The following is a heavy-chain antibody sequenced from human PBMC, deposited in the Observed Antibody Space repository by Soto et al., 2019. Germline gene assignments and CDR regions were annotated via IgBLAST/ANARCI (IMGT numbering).Heavy chain of an antibody. CDR1: GGSISSSSYY. V-gene: IGHV4-39*01. CDR3: ARHEVVGAHFDY. J-gene: IGHJ4*02. CDR2: IYYSGST. Sequence: SETLSLTCTVSGGSISSSSYYWGWIRQPPGKVLEWIGSIYYSGSTYYNPSLKSRVTIXEXXSXNXFXLXXXSVTXADTAVYYCARHEVVGAHFDYWGQGTLVTVSS. D-gene: IGHD1-26*01.